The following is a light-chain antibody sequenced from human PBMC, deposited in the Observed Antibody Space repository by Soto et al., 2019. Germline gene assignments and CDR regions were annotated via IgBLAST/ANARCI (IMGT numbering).Light chain of an antibody. CDR3: QQRNNWPPAT. CDR1: QSVGRH. J-gene: IGKJ4*01. Sequence: EIVLTQSPATLSLSPGERATLSCRASQSVGRHLAWYQQKPGQAPRLLIYDASNRATGVPARFSGSGAGTDFTLAISSQETEDFAVYYCQQRNNWPPATFGGGTKVEIK. CDR2: DAS. V-gene: IGKV3-11*01.